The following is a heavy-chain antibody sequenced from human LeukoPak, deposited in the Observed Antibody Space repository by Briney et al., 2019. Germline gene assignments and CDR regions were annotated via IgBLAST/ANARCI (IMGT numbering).Heavy chain of an antibody. CDR2: ISSSSSTI. CDR3: ARTSEAHYDFWSRHYPHHTPTRHAFDI. J-gene: IGHJ3*02. CDR1: GFTFSSYS. D-gene: IGHD3-3*01. V-gene: IGHV3-48*01. Sequence: GGSLRLSCAASGFTFSSYSMNWVRQAPGKGLEWVSYISSSSSTIYYADSVKGRFTISRDNAKNSLYLQMNSLRAEDTAVYYCARTSEAHYDFWSRHYPHHTPTRHAFDIWGQGTMVTVSS.